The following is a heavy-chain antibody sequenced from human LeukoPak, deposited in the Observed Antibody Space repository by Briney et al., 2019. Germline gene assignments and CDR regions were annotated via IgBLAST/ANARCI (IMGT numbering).Heavy chain of an antibody. J-gene: IGHJ6*04. CDR1: GGTFSSYA. D-gene: IGHD6-13*01. CDR2: IIPIFGTA. Sequence: ASVKVSCKASGGTFSSYAISWVRQAPGQGLEWMGGIIPIFGTANYAQKFQGRVTITADKSTSTAYMELSSLRSEDTAVYYCARPDSSSYPSYGMDVWGKGTTVTVSS. V-gene: IGHV1-69*06. CDR3: ARPDSSSYPSYGMDV.